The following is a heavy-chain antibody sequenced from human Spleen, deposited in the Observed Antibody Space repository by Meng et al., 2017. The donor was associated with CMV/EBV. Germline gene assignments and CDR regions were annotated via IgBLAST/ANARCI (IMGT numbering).Heavy chain of an antibody. V-gene: IGHV3-7*03. J-gene: IGHJ3*02. CDR1: GFSLSRFW. CDR3: AKAATTVITLEAFDI. CDR2: INQDESHK. Sequence: GGSLRLSCVASGFSLSRFWMSWVRQTPGKGLEWVASINQDESHKYSVDSVKGRFTISRDNAKNSLYLQMNSLRAEDTALYYCAKAATTVITLEAFDIWGQGTMFPFS. D-gene: IGHD4-11*01.